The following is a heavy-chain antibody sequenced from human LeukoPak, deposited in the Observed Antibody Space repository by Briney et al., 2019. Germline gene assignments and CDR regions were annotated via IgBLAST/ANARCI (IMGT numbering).Heavy chain of an antibody. CDR2: MYLSGAT. CDR1: GDSINGLDL. CDR3: AGLVGRYSSGLYYYYFDY. J-gene: IGHJ4*02. Sequence: SETLSLTCTVSGDSINGLDLWSWVRQPPGKGLEGIGEMYLSGATHSNPSVKSRVTISIDKSKNQFFLNLSSVTAADTAVYYCAGLVGRYSSGLYYYYFDYWGQGTLVTVSS. V-gene: IGHV4-4*02. D-gene: IGHD3-22*01.